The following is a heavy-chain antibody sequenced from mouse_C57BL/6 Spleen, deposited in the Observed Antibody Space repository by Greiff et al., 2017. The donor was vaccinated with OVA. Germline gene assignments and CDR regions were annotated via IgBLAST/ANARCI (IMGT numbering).Heavy chain of an antibody. Sequence: EVKLVESGGGLVKPGGSLKLSCAASGFTFSDYGMHWVRQAPEKGLEWVAYISSGSSTIYYADTVKGRFTNSRDNAKNTLFLQMTSLRYEDTAVYYCARDYESNGYWDQDTTLTDS. CDR1: GFTFSDYG. J-gene: IGHJ2*01. CDR3: ARDYESNGY. V-gene: IGHV5-17*01. D-gene: IGHD2-4*01. CDR2: ISSGSSTI.